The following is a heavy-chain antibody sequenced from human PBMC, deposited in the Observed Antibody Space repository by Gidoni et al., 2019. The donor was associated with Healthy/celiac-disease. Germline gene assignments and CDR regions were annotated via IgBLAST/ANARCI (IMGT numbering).Heavy chain of an antibody. D-gene: IGHD3-16*02. CDR3: ARDFGGVIAPRWYFDL. V-gene: IGHV3-30-3*01. CDR2: ISYDGSNK. Sequence: QVQLVESGGGVVQPGRSLRLSCAASGFTFSSYAMHWVRQAPGKGLEWVAVISYDGSNKYYADSVKGRFTISRDNSKNTLYLQMNSLRAEDTAVYYCARDFGGVIAPRWYFDLWGRGTLVTVSS. J-gene: IGHJ2*01. CDR1: GFTFSSYA.